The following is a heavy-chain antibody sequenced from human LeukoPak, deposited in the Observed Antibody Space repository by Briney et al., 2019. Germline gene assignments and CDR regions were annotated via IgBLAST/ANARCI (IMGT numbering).Heavy chain of an antibody. CDR3: ARVDPTVINGMDV. D-gene: IGHD4-23*01. CDR1: GFTFSSYD. CDR2: IGTAGDT. J-gene: IGHJ6*02. Sequence: GGSLRLSCAASGFTFSSYDXHXXRQATGKGLXXXXAIGTAGDTYYPGSVKGRXTISRENAKNSLYLQMNSLRAGDTAVYYCARVDPTVINGMDVWGQGTTVTVSS. V-gene: IGHV3-13*01.